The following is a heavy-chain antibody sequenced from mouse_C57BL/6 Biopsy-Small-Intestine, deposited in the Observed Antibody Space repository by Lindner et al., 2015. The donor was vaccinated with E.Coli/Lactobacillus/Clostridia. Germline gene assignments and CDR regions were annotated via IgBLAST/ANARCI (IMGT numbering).Heavy chain of an antibody. D-gene: IGHD2-2*01. CDR1: GYAFTNYL. CDR2: INPKSGGT. Sequence: QLQESGAELVRPGTSVKVSCKASGYAFTNYLIEWVKQRPGQGLEWIGVINPKSGGTNYNEKFKGKATLTADKSSSTAYMQLSSLTSEDSAVYFCASYGYDFDYWGQGTTLTVSS. CDR3: ASYGYDFDY. V-gene: IGHV1-54*01. J-gene: IGHJ2*01.